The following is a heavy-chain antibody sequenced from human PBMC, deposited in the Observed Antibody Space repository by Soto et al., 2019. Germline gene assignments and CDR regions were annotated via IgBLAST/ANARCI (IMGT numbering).Heavy chain of an antibody. D-gene: IGHD2-15*01. Sequence: SETLSLTCAVSGYSISSGYYWGWIRQPPGKGLEWIGTIYHSGSTYYNPSLKSRVTISVDTSKNQFSLKLNSVTAADTAVYYCARALSCSGASCSTLRGMDGWGLGTTVTVYS. CDR3: ARALSCSGASCSTLRGMDG. CDR2: IYHSGST. V-gene: IGHV4-38-2*01. CDR1: GYSISSGYY. J-gene: IGHJ6*02.